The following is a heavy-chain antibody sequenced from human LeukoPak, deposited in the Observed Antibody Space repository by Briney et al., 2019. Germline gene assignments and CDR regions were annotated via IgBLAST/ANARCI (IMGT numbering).Heavy chain of an antibody. CDR1: GFTLSSYD. CDR3: ARGGDYGDYEDAFDI. Sequence: PGGSLRLSCAASGFTLSSYDMHWVRQATGKGLEWVSAIGTAGDTYYPGSVKGRFTISRENAKNSLYLQMNSLRAGDTAVYYCARGGDYGDYEDAFDIWGQGTMVTVSS. D-gene: IGHD4-17*01. CDR2: IGTAGDT. V-gene: IGHV3-13*01. J-gene: IGHJ3*02.